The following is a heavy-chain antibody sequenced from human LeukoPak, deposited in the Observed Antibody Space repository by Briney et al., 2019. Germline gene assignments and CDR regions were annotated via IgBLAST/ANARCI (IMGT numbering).Heavy chain of an antibody. Sequence: ASVKVSCKASGYTFTGNHIHWVRQAPGQGLEWMGLINPNSGGTNYAQKFQGRVTLTKDTSITTGYMELSSRRSDETAVYYCARDLSGSYDYGGQGTLVTVS. CDR3: ARDLSGSYDY. CDR1: GYTFTGNH. D-gene: IGHD1-26*01. CDR2: INPNSGGT. V-gene: IGHV1-2*02. J-gene: IGHJ4*02.